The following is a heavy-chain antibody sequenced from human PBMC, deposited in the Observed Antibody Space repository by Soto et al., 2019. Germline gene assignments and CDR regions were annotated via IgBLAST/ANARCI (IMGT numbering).Heavy chain of an antibody. Sequence: ASVKVSCKASGYTFTGYYMHWVRQAPGQGLEWMGWINPNSGGTNYAQKFQGWVTMTRDTSISTAYMELSRLRSDDTAVYYCARERFGALSSAFDIWGQGTMVTVSS. CDR3: ARERFGALSSAFDI. J-gene: IGHJ3*02. D-gene: IGHD3-10*01. CDR2: INPNSGGT. CDR1: GYTFTGYY. V-gene: IGHV1-2*04.